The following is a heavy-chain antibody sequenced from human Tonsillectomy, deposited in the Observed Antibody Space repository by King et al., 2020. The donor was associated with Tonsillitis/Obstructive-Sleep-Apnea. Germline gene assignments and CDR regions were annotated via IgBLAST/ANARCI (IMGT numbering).Heavy chain of an antibody. CDR3: ARWSTSYKSRGADY. V-gene: IGHV1-18*01. J-gene: IGHJ4*02. CDR2: ISAYNGNT. Sequence: QLVQSGAEVKKPGASVKVSCKASGYTFTSYGISWVRQAPGQGLEWMGWISAYNGNTNYAQKLQGRVTRTTNTSTRTAYIELRGRRSDDTAVYYCARWSTSYKSRGADYWGQGTLVTVSS. CDR1: GYTFTSYG. D-gene: IGHD2-2*01.